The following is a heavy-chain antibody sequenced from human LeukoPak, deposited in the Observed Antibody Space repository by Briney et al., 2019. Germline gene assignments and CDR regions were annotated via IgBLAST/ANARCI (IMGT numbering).Heavy chain of an antibody. CDR3: ARGQMSSSGRGIRFDWLDP. CDR2: INHNSGGT. Sequence: ASVKVSCKASGYRFTGYFIHWVRQAPGQGLEWMGWINHNSGGTKSAQKFQGRVTITRDTSTSTIYMDLSTLTSDDTAIYYCARGQMSSSGRGIRFDWLDPWGQGTLVTVSS. D-gene: IGHD3-10*01. J-gene: IGHJ5*02. CDR1: GYRFTGYF. V-gene: IGHV1-2*02.